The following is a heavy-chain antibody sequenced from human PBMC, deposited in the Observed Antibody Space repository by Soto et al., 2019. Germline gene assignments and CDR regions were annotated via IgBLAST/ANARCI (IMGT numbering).Heavy chain of an antibody. CDR1: GFTFINYA. CDR3: XXXXXXXXXRPDYWYFDL. J-gene: IGHJ2*01. V-gene: IGHV3-23*01. Sequence: EVQLLESGGGLVQPGGSLRLSCAASGFTFINYAMNWVRQAPGKGLQWVATISGGGDATFYTDSVKGRFTISRDFXXXXXXXXXXXXXXXXXXXXXXXXXXXXXXXRPDYWYFDLWGRGTLVTVSS. CDR2: ISGGGDAT.